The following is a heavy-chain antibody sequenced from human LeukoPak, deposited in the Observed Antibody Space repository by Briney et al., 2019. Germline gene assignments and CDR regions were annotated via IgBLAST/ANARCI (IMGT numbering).Heavy chain of an antibody. CDR2: ISSSSSYI. Sequence: GGSLRLSCAASGFTFTSYAFNWVRQAPRKGLEWVSSISSSSSYIYYADSVKGRFTISRDNAKNSLYLQMNSLRAEDTAVYYCARVLLDCSSTSCHDAFDIWGQGTMVTVSS. CDR3: ARVLLDCSSTSCHDAFDI. V-gene: IGHV3-21*01. J-gene: IGHJ3*02. D-gene: IGHD2-2*01. CDR1: GFTFTSYA.